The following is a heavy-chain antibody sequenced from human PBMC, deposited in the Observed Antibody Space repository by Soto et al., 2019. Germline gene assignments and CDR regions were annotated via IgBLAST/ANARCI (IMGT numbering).Heavy chain of an antibody. J-gene: IGHJ6*02. Sequence: SVKVSCKASGGTFSSYAISWVRQAPGQGLEWMGGIIPIFGTANYAQKFQGRVTITADESTSTAYMELSSLRSEDTAVYYCAIVSRGYSYGPGVYYYYGMDVWGQGTTVTVSS. CDR2: IIPIFGTA. V-gene: IGHV1-69*13. CDR1: GGTFSSYA. D-gene: IGHD5-18*01. CDR3: AIVSRGYSYGPGVYYYYGMDV.